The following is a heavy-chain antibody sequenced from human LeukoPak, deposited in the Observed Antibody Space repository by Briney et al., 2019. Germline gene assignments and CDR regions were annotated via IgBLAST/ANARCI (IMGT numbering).Heavy chain of an antibody. V-gene: IGHV4-59*12. CDR2: IYYSGST. CDR3: ARDRTPDWFDP. J-gene: IGHJ5*02. CDR1: GGSISSYY. Sequence: SETLSLTCTVSGGSISSYYWSWIRQPPGKGLEWIGYIYYSGSTNYNPSLKSRVTMSVDTSKNQFSLKLSSVAAADTAVYYCARDRTPDWFDPWGQGTLVTVSS.